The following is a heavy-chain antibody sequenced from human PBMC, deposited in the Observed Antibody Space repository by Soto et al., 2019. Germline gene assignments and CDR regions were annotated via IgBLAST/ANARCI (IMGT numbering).Heavy chain of an antibody. V-gene: IGHV4-31*03. J-gene: IGHJ4*02. CDR3: ARVLGYCTGGNCYPDY. D-gene: IGHD2-15*01. CDR1: GGSISSGGYY. Sequence: PSETLSLTCTVSGGSISSGGYYWSCIRQHPGKGLEWIGFIYYSGYTYYNPSLKSRVSISVDTSKNQFSLKLSSVTAADTAVYYCARVLGYCTGGNCYPDYWGQGTLVTVSS. CDR2: IYYSGYT.